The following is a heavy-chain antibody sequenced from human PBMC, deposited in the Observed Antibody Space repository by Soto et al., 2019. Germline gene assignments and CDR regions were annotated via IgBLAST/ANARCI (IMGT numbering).Heavy chain of an antibody. Sequence: ASVKVSCKASGYTFTSYGISWVRQAPGQGLEWMGWISAYNGNTNYAQKFQGRVTITADKSTSTAYMELSSLRSEDTAVYYCASRGYCSGGSCSTTSLGYYYYYMDVWGKGTTVTVSS. CDR2: ISAYNGNT. D-gene: IGHD2-15*01. CDR3: ASRGYCSGGSCSTTSLGYYYYYMDV. CDR1: GYTFTSYG. V-gene: IGHV1-18*01. J-gene: IGHJ6*03.